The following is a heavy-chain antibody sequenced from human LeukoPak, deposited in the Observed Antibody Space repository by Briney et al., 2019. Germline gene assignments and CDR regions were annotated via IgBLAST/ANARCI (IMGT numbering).Heavy chain of an antibody. J-gene: IGHJ4*02. V-gene: IGHV3-15*01. D-gene: IGHD3-10*01. CDR2: IKSKTDGGTT. Sequence: GGSLRLSCAASGFTFSNAWMSWVSQAPGKGLEWVGRIKSKTDGGTTDYAAPVKGRFTISRDDSKNTLYLQMNSLKTEDTAVYYCTTAVYGSGSYYNLHFDYWGQGTLVTVSS. CDR3: TTAVYGSGSYYNLHFDY. CDR1: GFTFSNAW.